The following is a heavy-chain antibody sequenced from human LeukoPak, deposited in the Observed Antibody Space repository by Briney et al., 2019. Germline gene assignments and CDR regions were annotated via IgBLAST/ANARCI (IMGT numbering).Heavy chain of an antibody. CDR1: GGSINNYY. J-gene: IGHJ4*02. Sequence: SETLSLTCTVSGGSINNYYWTWIRQPAGKGLEWIGRIYPSGKTNYNPSLKSRVTMSVDTSNNQLSLMMTSVTAADTAVFYCARTPQGDNYFDYWGQGHLVTVSS. D-gene: IGHD3-9*01. CDR2: IYPSGKT. CDR3: ARTPQGDNYFDY. V-gene: IGHV4-4*07.